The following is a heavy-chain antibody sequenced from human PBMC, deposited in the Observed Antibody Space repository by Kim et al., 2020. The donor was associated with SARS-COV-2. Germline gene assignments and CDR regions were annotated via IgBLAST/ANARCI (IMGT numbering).Heavy chain of an antibody. CDR1: GYTFTNSG. CDR3: VRDPDPYCRRNRCIYGMDV. D-gene: IGHD2-15*01. V-gene: IGHV1-3*01. CDR2: INVGIGNT. J-gene: IGHJ6*01. Sequence: ASVKVSCKASGYTFTNSGMHWVRQAPGQGLEWMGWINVGIGNTKFSQKVQGRVTITRDKSANTVYMELSSLRSEDRAVYYCVRDPDPYCRRNRCIYGMDV.